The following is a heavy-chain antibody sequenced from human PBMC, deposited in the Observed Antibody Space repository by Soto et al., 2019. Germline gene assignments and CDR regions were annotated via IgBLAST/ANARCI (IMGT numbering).Heavy chain of an antibody. V-gene: IGHV3-48*01. D-gene: IGHD2-2*01. Sequence: GGSLRLSCAASGFTFSIYSMNWVRQAPGKGLEWVSYIMPGSSHIFYADSVKGRFTISRDNAKNSLYLQMNSLRPEDTAVYYCAKGQHCSSTSCYFYYYGMDVWGQGTKVTVSS. CDR2: IMPGSSHI. CDR3: AKGQHCSSTSCYFYYYGMDV. J-gene: IGHJ6*02. CDR1: GFTFSIYS.